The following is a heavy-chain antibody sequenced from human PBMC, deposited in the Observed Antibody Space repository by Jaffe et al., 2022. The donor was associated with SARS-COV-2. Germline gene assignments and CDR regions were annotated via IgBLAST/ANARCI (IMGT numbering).Heavy chain of an antibody. CDR1: GGSFSGYY. CDR2: INHSGST. V-gene: IGHV4-34*01. Sequence: QVQLQQWGAGLLKPSETLSLTCAVYGGSFSGYYWSWIRQPPGKGLEWIGEINHSGSTNYNPSLKSRVTISVDTSKNQFSLKLSSVTAADTAVYYCARAVMGYYYGSGSYYLPYPYYYYMDVWGKGTTVTVSS. CDR3: ARAVMGYYYGSGSYYLPYPYYYYMDV. J-gene: IGHJ6*03. D-gene: IGHD3-10*01.